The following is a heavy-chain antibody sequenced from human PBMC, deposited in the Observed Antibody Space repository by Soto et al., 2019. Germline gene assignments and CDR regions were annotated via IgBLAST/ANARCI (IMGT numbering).Heavy chain of an antibody. CDR2: VYHSGTT. Sequence: PSETLSLTCTVSGGSISSHYWSWIRQTPGKGLEWIGYVYHSGTTSYNPSLKSRVTISIDTSKNQFSLRLSSVTAADTAVYYCAREVQYWFDPWGQGTLVTVSS. J-gene: IGHJ5*02. CDR3: AREVQYWFDP. D-gene: IGHD4-4*01. CDR1: GGSISSHY. V-gene: IGHV4-59*11.